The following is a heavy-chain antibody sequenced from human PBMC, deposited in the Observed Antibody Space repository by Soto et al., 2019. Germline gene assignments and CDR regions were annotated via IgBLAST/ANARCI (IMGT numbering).Heavy chain of an antibody. J-gene: IGHJ6*02. CDR2: ISGSGGST. V-gene: IGHV3-23*01. D-gene: IGHD6-13*01. CDR3: ARSPAAGTPYYYYGMDV. CDR1: GFTFSSYA. Sequence: PGGSLRLSCAASGFTFSSYAMSWVRQAPGKGLEWVSAISGSGGSTYYADSVKGRFTISRDNSKNTLYLQMNSLRAEDTAVYYCARSPAAGTPYYYYGMDVWGQGTTVTVSS.